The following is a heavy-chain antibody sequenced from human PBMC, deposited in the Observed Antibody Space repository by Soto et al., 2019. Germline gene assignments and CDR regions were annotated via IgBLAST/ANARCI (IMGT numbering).Heavy chain of an antibody. CDR3: AKDSRRSSGWWYFDY. CDR2: ISNGGDRT. D-gene: IGHD6-19*01. Sequence: PGGSLRLSCTTSGFTFSGFDMGWVRQAPGQGLEWVSGISNGGDRTYYADSVKGRSTISRDNSKNTLSLQLNSLRAEDTAVYYCAKDSRRSSGWWYFDYWGQGALVTVSS. J-gene: IGHJ4*02. V-gene: IGHV3-23*01. CDR1: GFTFSGFD.